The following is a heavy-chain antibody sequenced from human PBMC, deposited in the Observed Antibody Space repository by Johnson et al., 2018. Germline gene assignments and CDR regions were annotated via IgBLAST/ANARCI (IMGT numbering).Heavy chain of an antibody. CDR3: AKALGFGNNSPGHMDA. CDR1: DFIFSNDW. CDR2: INIDGRGT. J-gene: IGHJ6*03. D-gene: IGHD5-24*01. Sequence: VQLVESGGGFVQTGGSLRLSCTASDFIFSNDWMHWVRQTPGKGLVWVSRINIDGRGTNYADSVKGRFTISRDNSKSSLYLQMNSLRTEDTALYYCAKALGFGNNSPGHMDAWGEGTTVTVSS. V-gene: IGHV3-74*02.